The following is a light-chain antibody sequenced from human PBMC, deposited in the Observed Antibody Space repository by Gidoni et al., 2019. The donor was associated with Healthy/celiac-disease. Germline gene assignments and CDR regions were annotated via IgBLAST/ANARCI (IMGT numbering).Light chain of an antibody. CDR2: AAS. CDR1: QSISSY. Sequence: DIQMTQSPSSLSASVGDRVTITCRASQSISSYLNWYQQKPGKAPKLLIYAASSLQSGVPSRFSGSGSGTDFTLNISSLQPEDFATYYCKQSYSTLYTFGQGTKLEIK. V-gene: IGKV1-39*01. J-gene: IGKJ2*01. CDR3: KQSYSTLYT.